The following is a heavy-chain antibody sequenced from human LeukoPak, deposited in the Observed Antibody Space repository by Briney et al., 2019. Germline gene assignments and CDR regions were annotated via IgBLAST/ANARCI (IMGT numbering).Heavy chain of an antibody. Sequence: SETLSLTCAVYGGSFSGYYWSWIRQPPGKGLEWIGEINHSGSTNYNPSLKSRVTIPVDTSKNQFSLKLSSVTAADTAVYYCAGHVLRFLEWLLYPDYWGQGTLVTVSS. V-gene: IGHV4-34*01. CDR2: INHSGST. J-gene: IGHJ4*02. CDR3: AGHVLRFLEWLLYPDY. CDR1: GGSFSGYY. D-gene: IGHD3-3*01.